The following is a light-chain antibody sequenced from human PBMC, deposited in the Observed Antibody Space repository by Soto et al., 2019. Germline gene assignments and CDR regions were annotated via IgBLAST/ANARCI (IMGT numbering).Light chain of an antibody. Sequence: DIQMTQSPSSLAASVGDRVTITCRASQGIGSDLGWYQQKPGKAPKRLIYAASRLQSGVPSRFSGRGSETDFTPTISSLQPEDFATYYCLQHNSYPPTFGGGTKVEIK. CDR3: LQHNSYPPT. J-gene: IGKJ4*01. CDR1: QGIGSD. V-gene: IGKV1-17*01. CDR2: AAS.